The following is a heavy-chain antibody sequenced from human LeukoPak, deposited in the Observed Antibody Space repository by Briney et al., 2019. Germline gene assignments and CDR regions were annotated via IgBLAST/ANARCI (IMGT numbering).Heavy chain of an antibody. CDR2: IYYSGST. D-gene: IGHD6-13*01. Sequence: SETLSLTCAVSGGSISSSNYCWGWIRQPPGKGLDWIGSIYYSGSTYYNPSLKSRVTISVDTSKNQFSLKLTSVTAADTAVYYCARHVRYNNSWYAFDIWGQRTMVTVSS. CDR1: GGSISSSNYC. J-gene: IGHJ3*02. CDR3: ARHVRYNNSWYAFDI. V-gene: IGHV4-39*01.